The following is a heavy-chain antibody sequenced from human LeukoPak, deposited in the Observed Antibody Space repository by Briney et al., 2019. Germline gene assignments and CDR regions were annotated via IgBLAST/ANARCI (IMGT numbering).Heavy chain of an antibody. CDR2: VNPNSGNT. J-gene: IGHJ4*02. CDR3: ARERGRGYYDFWSGYYTGSGFDY. Sequence: ASVKVSCKASGYTFTSYDINWVRQATGQGLEWMGWVNPNSGNTGYAQKFQGRVTMTRNTSISTAYMELSSLRSEDTAVYYCARERGRGYYDFWSGYYTGSGFDYWGQGTLVTVSS. V-gene: IGHV1-8*01. CDR1: GYTFTSYD. D-gene: IGHD3-3*01.